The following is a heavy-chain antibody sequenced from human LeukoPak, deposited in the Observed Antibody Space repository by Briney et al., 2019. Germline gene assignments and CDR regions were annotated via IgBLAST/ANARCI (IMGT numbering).Heavy chain of an antibody. CDR2: ISSSSSYI. V-gene: IGHV3-21*01. D-gene: IGHD6-13*01. J-gene: IGHJ5*02. CDR3: ARDPGGDSSSWYESWFDP. CDR1: GFTFSSNG. Sequence: GGPLSPPCPAPGFTFSSNGMTGPRQPPGKGLEWVSPISSSSSYIYYADSVKGRFTISRDNAKNSLYLQMNSLRAEDTAVYYCARDPGGDSSSWYESWFDPWGQGTLVTVSS.